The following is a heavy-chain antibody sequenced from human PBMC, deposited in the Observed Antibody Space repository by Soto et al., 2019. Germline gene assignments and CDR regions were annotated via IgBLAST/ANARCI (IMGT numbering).Heavy chain of an antibody. J-gene: IGHJ6*02. CDR2: IWYDGSNK. CDR3: ARDGNYGDYPKEYYYYGMDV. Sequence: GGSLRLSCAASGFTFSSYGMHWVRQAPGKGLEWVAVIWYDGSNKYYADSVKGRFTISRDNSKNTLYLQMNSLRAEDTAVYYCARDGNYGDYPKEYYYYGMDVWGQGTTVTVSS. D-gene: IGHD4-17*01. CDR1: GFTFSSYG. V-gene: IGHV3-33*01.